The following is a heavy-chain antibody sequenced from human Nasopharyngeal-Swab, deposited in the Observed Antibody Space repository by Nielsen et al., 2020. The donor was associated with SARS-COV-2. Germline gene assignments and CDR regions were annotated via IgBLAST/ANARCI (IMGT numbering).Heavy chain of an antibody. CDR3: ASYPLTFGGVWGSDAFDI. Sequence: WIRQPPGKGLEWIGSIYYSGSTYYNPSLKSRVTISVDTSKNQFSLKLSSVTAADTAVYYYASYPLTFGGVWGSDAFDIWGQGTMVTVSS. CDR2: IYYSGST. D-gene: IGHD3-16*01. J-gene: IGHJ3*02. V-gene: IGHV4-39*01.